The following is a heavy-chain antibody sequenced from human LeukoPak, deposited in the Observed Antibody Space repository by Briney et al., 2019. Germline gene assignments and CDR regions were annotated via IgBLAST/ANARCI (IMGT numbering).Heavy chain of an antibody. CDR2: ISPDGDRE. J-gene: IGHJ4*02. Sequence: PGGSLRLSCAASGLTFSSHWMSWVRQAPGQGLEWVANISPDGDRENYVDSVKGRFSISRDNAKNSLFLQMHSLRAEDTAVYYCASKFPYCSGGSCALGGPGTLVTVSS. D-gene: IGHD2-15*01. V-gene: IGHV3-7*01. CDR1: GLTFSSHW. CDR3: ASKFPYCSGGSCAL.